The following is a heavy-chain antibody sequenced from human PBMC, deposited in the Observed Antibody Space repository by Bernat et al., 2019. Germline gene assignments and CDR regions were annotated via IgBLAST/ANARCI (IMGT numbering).Heavy chain of an antibody. V-gene: IGHV3-30*18. J-gene: IGHJ4*02. D-gene: IGHD5-24*01. CDR1: GFTVSSNY. CDR3: AKLLQGGWGLGKYYDY. Sequence: VQLVESGGGLIQPGGSLRLSCAASGFTVSSNYISWVRQAPGKGLDWMAVISYDGSNKYYADSVKGRFTIYRDNSKNTLYLQMDSLKAEDTAVYYCAKLLQGGWGLGKYYDYWGQGT. CDR2: ISYDGSNK.